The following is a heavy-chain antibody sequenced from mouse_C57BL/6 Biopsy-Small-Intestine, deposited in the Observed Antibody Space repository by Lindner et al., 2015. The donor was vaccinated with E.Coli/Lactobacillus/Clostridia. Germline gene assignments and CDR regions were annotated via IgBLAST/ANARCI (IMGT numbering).Heavy chain of an antibody. CDR2: IDPEDGDA. CDR3: STRTPQATSLFAY. D-gene: IGHD3-2*02. Sequence: VQLQESGAELVRPGASVKLSCTASGFNIKDYYMHWVKQRPEQGLEWIGRIDPEDGDAEYAPKFQGKATMTADTSSNTAYLQLSSLTSEDTAVYFCSTRTPQATSLFAYWGQGTLVTVSA. J-gene: IGHJ3*01. V-gene: IGHV14-1*01. CDR1: GFNIKDYY.